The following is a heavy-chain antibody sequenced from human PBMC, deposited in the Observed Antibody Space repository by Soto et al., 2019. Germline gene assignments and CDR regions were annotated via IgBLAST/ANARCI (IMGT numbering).Heavy chain of an antibody. CDR1: GASMSSGNFY. Sequence: QVQLQESGPGLVKPSQTLSLTCTVSGASMSSGNFYWSWSRQPPGKGPEWIGYIFYSGSTFYNPDIKSRVTISVDMSKNQFSLRLSSVTAADTAVYYCARYCSSTSCLNFDYWGPGTLVTVSS. CDR2: IFYSGST. D-gene: IGHD2-2*01. V-gene: IGHV4-30-4*01. J-gene: IGHJ4*02. CDR3: ARYCSSTSCLNFDY.